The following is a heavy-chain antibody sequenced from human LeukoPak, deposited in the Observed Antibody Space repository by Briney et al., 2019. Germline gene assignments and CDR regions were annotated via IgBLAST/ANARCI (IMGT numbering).Heavy chain of an antibody. CDR1: GGSFSGYY. V-gene: IGHV4-34*01. J-gene: IGHJ4*02. Sequence: SETLSLTCAVYGGSFSGYYWSWIRQPPGKGLEWIGEINHSGSTNYNPSLKSRVTISVDTSKNQFSLKLSSVTAADTAVYYCARSFSTYCSSTSCPSTFDYWGQRTQVTVSS. CDR3: ARSFSTYCSSTSCPSTFDY. D-gene: IGHD2-2*01. CDR2: INHSGST.